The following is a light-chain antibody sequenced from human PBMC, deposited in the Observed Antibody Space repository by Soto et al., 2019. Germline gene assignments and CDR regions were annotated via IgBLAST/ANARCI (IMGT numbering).Light chain of an antibody. CDR3: QLSYSIPVT. V-gene: IGKV1-39*01. J-gene: IGKJ2*01. Sequence: DIQMTQSPSSLSASVGDRVTITCRASQSISSYLNWYQQKPGKAPKLLIHAASSLESGVPSRFSGSGSGTDFTLTISSLQPEDSATYYCQLSYSIPVTLGQGTKVDIK. CDR2: AAS. CDR1: QSISSY.